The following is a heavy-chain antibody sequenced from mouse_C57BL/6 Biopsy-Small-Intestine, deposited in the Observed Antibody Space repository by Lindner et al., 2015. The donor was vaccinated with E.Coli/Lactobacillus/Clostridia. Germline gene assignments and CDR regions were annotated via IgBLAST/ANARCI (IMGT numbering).Heavy chain of an antibody. V-gene: IGHV1-81*01. D-gene: IGHD1-1*01. J-gene: IGHJ1*03. Sequence: VQLQESGAELARPGASVKLSCKASGFTFTSYGITWVKQRTGQGLEWIGEIYPRSGNTYYNERFKGKATLTTDKSSGTAFMELRSLTSEDSAVYFCARGDYYGSSYEYFDVWGTGTTVTVSS. CDR1: GFTFTSYG. CDR2: IYPRSGNT. CDR3: ARGDYYGSSYEYFDV.